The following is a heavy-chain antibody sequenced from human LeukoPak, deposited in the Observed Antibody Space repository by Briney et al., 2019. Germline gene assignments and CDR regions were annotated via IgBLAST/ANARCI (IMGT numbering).Heavy chain of an antibody. CDR2: INPNSGGT. D-gene: IGHD1-14*01. V-gene: IGHV1-2*02. Sequence: ASVQVFCKASVYTFTGYYMHWVRQAPGQGLEWMGWINPNSGGTNYAQKFQGRVTMTRDTSISTAYMELSRLRSDDTAVYYCARSRPGLHDAFDIWGQGTMVTISS. J-gene: IGHJ3*02. CDR1: VYTFTGYY. CDR3: ARSRPGLHDAFDI.